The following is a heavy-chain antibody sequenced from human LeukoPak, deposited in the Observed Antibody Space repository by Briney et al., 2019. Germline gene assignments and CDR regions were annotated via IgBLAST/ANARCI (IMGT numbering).Heavy chain of an antibody. CDR1: GFTFSSYS. J-gene: IGHJ4*02. Sequence: GGSLRLSCAASGFTFSSYSMNWVRQAPGKGLEWVSYISSSSSTIYYADSVKGRFTISRDNAKNSLYLQMNSLRAEDTAVYYCARDRAVAGTQNTFPDYWGQGTLVTVSS. D-gene: IGHD6-19*01. CDR2: ISSSSSTI. V-gene: IGHV3-48*04. CDR3: ARDRAVAGTQNTFPDY.